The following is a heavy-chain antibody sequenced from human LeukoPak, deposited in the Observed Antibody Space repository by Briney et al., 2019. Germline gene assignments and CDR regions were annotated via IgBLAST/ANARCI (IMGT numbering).Heavy chain of an antibody. D-gene: IGHD1-1*01. CDR3: ARDIQVGTFDV. V-gene: IGHV3-33*01. CDR1: GFTFRIYG. Sequence: PGRSLRLSCAASGFTFRIYGFHWVRRAPGKGLEWVAVIWYDGSKEYYTDSVKGRFTISKDNSKNTVYLQMDSLRADDTALYYCARDIQVGTFDVWGQGTMVTVSS. J-gene: IGHJ3*01. CDR2: IWYDGSKE.